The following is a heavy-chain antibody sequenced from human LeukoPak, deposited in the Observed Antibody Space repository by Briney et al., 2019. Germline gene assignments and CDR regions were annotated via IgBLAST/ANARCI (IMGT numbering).Heavy chain of an antibody. D-gene: IGHD3-22*01. J-gene: IGHJ6*02. CDR1: GYTFTGYY. Sequence: ASVKVSCEAPGYTFTGYYMHWVRQAPGQGLEWMGWINPNSGGTNYAQKFQGRVTMTRDTSISTAYMELSRLRSDDTAVYYCARESIYYYYDKGGMVGGMDVWGQGTTVTVSS. V-gene: IGHV1-2*02. CDR2: INPNSGGT. CDR3: ARESIYYYYDKGGMVGGMDV.